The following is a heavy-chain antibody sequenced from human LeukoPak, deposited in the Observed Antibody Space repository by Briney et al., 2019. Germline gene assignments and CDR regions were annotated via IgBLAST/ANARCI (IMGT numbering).Heavy chain of an antibody. CDR1: GFTFNTAW. V-gene: IGHV3-74*03. CDR2: IYSDGSDT. J-gene: IGHJ3*01. CDR3: ATDSGHAFSF. D-gene: IGHD3-10*01. Sequence: GGSLRLSCAASGFTFNTAWMHWVRQAPGKGLVWVSLIYSDGSDTTYADSVKGRFIISRDNAKNTLYLQMNSLRGDDTAVYYCATDSGHAFSFWGQGTMVTVSS.